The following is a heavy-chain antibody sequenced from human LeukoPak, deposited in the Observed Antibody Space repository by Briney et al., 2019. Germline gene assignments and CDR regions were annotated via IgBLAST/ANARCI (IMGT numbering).Heavy chain of an antibody. V-gene: IGHV3-23*01. CDR1: GFTFSNYA. CDR3: ASHPGPIYYYDY. CDR2: IGGDGDNK. J-gene: IGHJ4*02. Sequence: GGPLTLSCAASGFTFSNYAMSWLPHSRGKGREWVSAIGGDGDNKSSADSVKGLFTISRDNSNNPLYLQMNSLRAEDTAVYYCASHPGPIYYYDYWGQGTLVTVSS. D-gene: IGHD2-21*01.